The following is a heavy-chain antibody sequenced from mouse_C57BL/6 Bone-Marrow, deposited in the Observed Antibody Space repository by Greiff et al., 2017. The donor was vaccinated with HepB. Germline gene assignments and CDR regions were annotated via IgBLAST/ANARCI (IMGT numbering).Heavy chain of an antibody. CDR3: TSPYYYGSSSAWFAY. CDR2: IDPENGDT. Sequence: EVQLVESGAELVRPGASVKLSCTASGFNIKDDYMHWVKQRPEQGLEWIGWIDPENGDTEYASKFQGKATITADTSSNTAYLQLSSLTSEDTAVYYCTSPYYYGSSSAWFAYWGQGTLVTVSA. D-gene: IGHD1-1*01. V-gene: IGHV14-4*01. CDR1: GFNIKDDY. J-gene: IGHJ3*01.